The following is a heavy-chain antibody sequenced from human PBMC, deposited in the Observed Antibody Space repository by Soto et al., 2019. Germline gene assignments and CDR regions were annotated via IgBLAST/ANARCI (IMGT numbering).Heavy chain of an antibody. D-gene: IGHD1-1*01. Sequence: QMQLVESGGGVVQPGRSLRLSCVASGFPFREFGMHWVRQAPGKGLEWVALISYDGSDYADSVKSRFTMSRDDSRDTLFLHMDNLRPDDTGVYYCARRWNYYLDFWGQGTLVAVSS. J-gene: IGHJ4*02. V-gene: IGHV3-33*05. CDR3: ARRWNYYLDF. CDR1: GFPFREFG. CDR2: ISYDGSD.